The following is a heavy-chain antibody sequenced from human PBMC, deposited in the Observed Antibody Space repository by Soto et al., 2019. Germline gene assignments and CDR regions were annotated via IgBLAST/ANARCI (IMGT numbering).Heavy chain of an antibody. V-gene: IGHV1-69*06. D-gene: IGHD6-13*01. CDR3: ARPHFGAAGGPFTLDY. CDR2: IIPIFGTA. CDR1: GGTFSSYA. Sequence: ASVKVSCKASGGTFSSYAISWVRQAPGQGLEWMGGIIPIFGTANYAQKFQGRVTITADKSTSTAYMELSSLRSEDTAVYYCARPHFGAAGGPFTLDYWGQGTLVTVS. J-gene: IGHJ4*02.